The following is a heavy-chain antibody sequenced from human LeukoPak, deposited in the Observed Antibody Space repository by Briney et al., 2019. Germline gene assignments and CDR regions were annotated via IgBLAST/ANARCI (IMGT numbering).Heavy chain of an antibody. D-gene: IGHD4-17*01. V-gene: IGHV4-59*01. CDR3: AREDPQTTVPEGLDV. CDR2: IYYSGTT. J-gene: IGHJ6*02. CDR1: GGSIGSYY. Sequence: PSEALSLTCAVSGGSIGSYYWSWLRQPPGRGLEWIGYIYYSGTTNYNPSLKSRVTISVDTSKNQFSLKLTSVTAADTAVYHCAREDPQTTVPEGLDVWGQGTTVTVSS.